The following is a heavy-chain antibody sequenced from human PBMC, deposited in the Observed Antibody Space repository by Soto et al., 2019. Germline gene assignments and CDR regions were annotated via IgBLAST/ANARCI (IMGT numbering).Heavy chain of an antibody. CDR1: GYTFTGYY. CDR2: INPNSGGT. Sequence: ASVKVSCKASGYTFTGYYMHWVRQAPGQGLERMGWINPNSGGTNYAQKFQGWVTMTRDTSISTAYMELSRLRSDDTAVYYCARGSVWEYYYMDVWGKGTTVTVSS. J-gene: IGHJ6*03. CDR3: ARGSVWEYYYMDV. V-gene: IGHV1-2*04. D-gene: IGHD1-26*01.